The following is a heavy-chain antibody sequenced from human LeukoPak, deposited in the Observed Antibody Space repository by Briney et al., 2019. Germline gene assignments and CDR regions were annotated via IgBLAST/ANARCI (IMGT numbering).Heavy chain of an antibody. CDR3: ARDGGSGWYGGDNWFDP. V-gene: IGHV4-39*07. CDR1: GGSISSSSYY. CDR2: IYYSGST. Sequence: SETLSLTCTVSGGSISSSSYYWGWIRQPPGKGLEWIGSIYYSGSTYYNPSLKSRVTISVDTSKNQFSLKLSSVTAADTVVYYCARDGGSGWYGGDNWFDPWGQGTLVTVSS. J-gene: IGHJ5*02. D-gene: IGHD6-19*01.